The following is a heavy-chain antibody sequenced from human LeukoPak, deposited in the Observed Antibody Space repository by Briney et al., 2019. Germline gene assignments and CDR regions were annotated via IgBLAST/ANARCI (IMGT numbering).Heavy chain of an antibody. D-gene: IGHD4-17*01. CDR1: GFTVSSNY. CDR3: ARAGTTVTYFDY. V-gene: IGHV3-53*01. J-gene: IGHJ4*02. Sequence: SGGSLRLPCAASGFTVSSNYMSWVRQAPGKGLEWVSIIYSGGGTYYADSVKGRFTISRDNSKNTLYLQMNSLRAEDTAVYYCARAGTTVTYFDYWGQGTLVTVSS. CDR2: IYSGGGT.